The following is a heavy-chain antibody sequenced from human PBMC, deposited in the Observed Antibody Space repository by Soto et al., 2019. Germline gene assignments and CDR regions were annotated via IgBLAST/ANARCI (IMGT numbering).Heavy chain of an antibody. CDR3: ASTSNNWNARLFDF. D-gene: IGHD1-1*01. Sequence: PSETLSLTCAVYGGSFSGYYWSWIRQPPGKGLEWIGEINHSGSANYNPSPKSRVAISVDTSKKQFSLTLSSVIAADTAVYYCASTSNNWNARLFDFWGQGTLVTVSS. CDR2: INHSGSA. V-gene: IGHV4-34*01. CDR1: GGSFSGYY. J-gene: IGHJ4*02.